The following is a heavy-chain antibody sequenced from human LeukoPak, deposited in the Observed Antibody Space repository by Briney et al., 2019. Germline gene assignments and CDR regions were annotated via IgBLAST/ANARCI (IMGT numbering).Heavy chain of an antibody. CDR3: ARRRDDFNYLDY. CDR1: GCSFTDYW. CDR2: IYPGDSDT. Sequence: GESLKISCKGSGCSFTDYWIVWVRQMPGKGLEWMGIIYPGDSDTRYSPSFQGQVTISADKSISTAYLQWSSLKASDTAMYYCARRRDDFNYLDYWGQGTLVTVSS. V-gene: IGHV5-51*01. D-gene: IGHD5-24*01. J-gene: IGHJ4*02.